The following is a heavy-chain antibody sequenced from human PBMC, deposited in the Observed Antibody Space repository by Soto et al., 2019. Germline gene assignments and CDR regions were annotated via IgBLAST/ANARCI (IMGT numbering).Heavy chain of an antibody. V-gene: IGHV1-46*04. CDR2: INPSGGST. J-gene: IGHJ6*02. CDR1: GYTFTSYY. Sequence: QVQLVQSGAEVKKPGASVKVSCKASGYTFTSYYMHWVRQAPGQGLEWMGIINPSGGSTSYAQKLQGRVTMTRDTSTSTVYMELSSLRSEDTAVYYCARSYSYGYEYYYYGMDVWGQGTTVTVSS. CDR3: ARSYSYGYEYYYYGMDV. D-gene: IGHD5-18*01.